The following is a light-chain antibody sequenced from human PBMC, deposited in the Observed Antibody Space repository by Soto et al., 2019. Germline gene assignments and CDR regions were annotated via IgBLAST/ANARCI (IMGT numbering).Light chain of an antibody. CDR1: SCDLGFYTY. Sequence: LTQHASVSGSPGQSITLSCTGTSCDLGFYTYVSWYQQHPGHSPKLMTYEVNSRPSGVSNRSSGSKSGYLDSLTISGLQAEDEADYYCRSYTTSNTYVFVTGTKVTVL. CDR2: EVN. V-gene: IGLV2-14*01. J-gene: IGLJ1*01. CDR3: RSYTTSNTYV.